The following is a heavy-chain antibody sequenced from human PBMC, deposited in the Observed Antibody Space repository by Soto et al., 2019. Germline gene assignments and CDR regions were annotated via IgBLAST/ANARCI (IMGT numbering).Heavy chain of an antibody. D-gene: IGHD3-9*01. Sequence: GASVKVSCKASGGTFSSYSINWVRQAPGQGLEWMGGIIPIFGTANNAQKFQGRVTITADESATTVYMELRSLRSEDTAVYYCARDPTILTVKYYFDHWGQRTLATVST. CDR1: GGTFSSYS. V-gene: IGHV1-69*13. J-gene: IGHJ4*02. CDR3: ARDPTILTVKYYFDH. CDR2: IIPIFGTA.